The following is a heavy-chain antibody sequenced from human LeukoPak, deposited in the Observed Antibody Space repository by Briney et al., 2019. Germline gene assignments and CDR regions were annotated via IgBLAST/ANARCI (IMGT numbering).Heavy chain of an antibody. J-gene: IGHJ3*02. V-gene: IGHV3-73*01. CDR3: TRPPSIAAADPDAFDI. CDR2: IRSKANSYAT. D-gene: IGHD6-13*01. Sequence: PGGSLRLSCAASGFTFSGSAMRWVRQASGKGLEWVGRIRSKANSYATAYAASVKGRFTISRDDSKNTAYLQMNSLKTEDTAVYYCTRPPSIAAADPDAFDIWGQGTMVTVSS. CDR1: GFTFSGSA.